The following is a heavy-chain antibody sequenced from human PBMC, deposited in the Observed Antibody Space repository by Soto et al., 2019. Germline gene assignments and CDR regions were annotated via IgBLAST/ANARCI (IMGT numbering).Heavy chain of an antibody. V-gene: IGHV4-39*02. Sequence: SETVSLTCTVSGGSISSSSYYWGWIRQPPGKGLEWIGSIYYSGSTYYNPSLKSRVTISVDTSKNQFSLKLSSVTAADTAVYYCAREGTVYYYYGMDVWGQGTTVTVSS. J-gene: IGHJ6*02. D-gene: IGHD1-1*01. CDR1: GGSISSSSYY. CDR3: AREGTVYYYYGMDV. CDR2: IYYSGST.